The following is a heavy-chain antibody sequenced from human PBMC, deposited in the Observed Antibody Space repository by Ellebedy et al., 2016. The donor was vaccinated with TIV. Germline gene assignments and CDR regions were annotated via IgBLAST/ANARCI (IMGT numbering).Heavy chain of an antibody. D-gene: IGHD5-18*01. CDR2: ISSTFNTI. J-gene: IGHJ4*02. CDR3: VRESPPGYSNGYYFDY. Sequence: GGSLRLXCAASGFTFSAHSMNWVRQAPGKGLEWVAYISSTFNTIKYTGSVKGRFTISRDDAENSLSRQMDSLRAEDTAIYYCVRESPPGYSNGYYFDYWGQGTLVTVSS. CDR1: GFTFSAHS. V-gene: IGHV3-48*01.